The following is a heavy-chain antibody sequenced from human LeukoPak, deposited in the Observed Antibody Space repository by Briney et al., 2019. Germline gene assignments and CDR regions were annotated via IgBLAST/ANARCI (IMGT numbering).Heavy chain of an antibody. Sequence: GASVKVSCKASGYTFTSYGISWVRQAPGQGLEWMGWISAYNGNTNYAQKFQGRVTITADKSTSTAYTELSSLRSEDTAVYYCARGLYYYDSSGAFDIWGQGTMVTVSS. V-gene: IGHV1-18*01. CDR1: GYTFTSYG. J-gene: IGHJ3*02. CDR2: ISAYNGNT. CDR3: ARGLYYYDSSGAFDI. D-gene: IGHD3-22*01.